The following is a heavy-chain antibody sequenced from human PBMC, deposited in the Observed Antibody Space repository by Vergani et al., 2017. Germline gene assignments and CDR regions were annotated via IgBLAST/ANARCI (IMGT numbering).Heavy chain of an antibody. CDR2: INPNSGGT. CDR3: VWSHLGVTGGGGFDY. J-gene: IGHJ4*02. Sequence: QVQLVQSGAEVKKPGASVKVSCKASGYTFTGYYMHWVRQAPGQGLEWMGWINPNSGGTNYAQKFQGRVTMTRDTSISTAYMELSRLRSDDTAVYYCVWSHLGVTGGGGFDYWGQGTLVTVSS. V-gene: IGHV1-2*02. CDR1: GYTFTGYY. D-gene: IGHD3-10*01.